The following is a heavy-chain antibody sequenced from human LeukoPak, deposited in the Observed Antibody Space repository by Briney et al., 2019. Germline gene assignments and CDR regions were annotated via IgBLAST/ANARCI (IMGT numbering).Heavy chain of an antibody. CDR3: AKERVEMSTNRFYYFDY. Sequence: PGGSLRLSCATSGFTFSDAWMSWVRQAPGKGLEWIGRIYTTGTTNFNPSLKSRVTMSVDTSKNQFSLKMTSVTAADTAVYYCAKERVEMSTNRFYYFDYWGQGTLVTVSS. V-gene: IGHV4-4*07. CDR1: GFTFSDAW. J-gene: IGHJ4*02. CDR2: IYTTGTT. D-gene: IGHD5-24*01.